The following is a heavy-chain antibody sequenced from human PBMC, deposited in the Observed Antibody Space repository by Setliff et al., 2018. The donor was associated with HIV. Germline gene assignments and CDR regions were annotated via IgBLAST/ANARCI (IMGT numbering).Heavy chain of an antibody. V-gene: IGHV3-74*01. Sequence: GGSLRLSCTASGFSFSNFWMYWVRQAPGKGLVWVSRINSGGSITNYADSVRGRFTISRDNSRDTLYLQMNRLRAEDTAVYYCARDYTAMVHFGLDYWGQGTLVTVSS. D-gene: IGHD5-18*01. J-gene: IGHJ4*02. CDR2: INSGGSIT. CDR1: GFSFSNFW. CDR3: ARDYTAMVHFGLDY.